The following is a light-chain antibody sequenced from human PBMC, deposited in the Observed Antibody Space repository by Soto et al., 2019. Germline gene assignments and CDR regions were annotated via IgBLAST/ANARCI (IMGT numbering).Light chain of an antibody. CDR2: WAS. Sequence: DIVMTQSPDSLAVSLGERATINCKSSQRVLYSSNNKNYLAWYQQRPGQPPKLLIYWASTRESGVPDRFSGSGSGTDFTLPITTLQAEDVAVSYCQQYESTPPTFGRRTKLEIK. J-gene: IGKJ2*01. CDR1: QRVLYSSNNKNY. V-gene: IGKV4-1*01. CDR3: QQYESTPPT.